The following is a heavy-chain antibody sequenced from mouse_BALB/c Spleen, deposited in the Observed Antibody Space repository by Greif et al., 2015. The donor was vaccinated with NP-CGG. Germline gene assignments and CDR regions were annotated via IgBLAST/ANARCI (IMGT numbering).Heavy chain of an antibody. CDR3: ARQLGYYFDY. CDR2: ISSGSSTI. V-gene: IGHV5-17*02. J-gene: IGHJ2*01. Sequence: EVKLVESGGGLVQPGGSRKLSCAASGFTFSSFGMHWVRQAPEKGLEWVAYISSGSSTIYYADTVKGRFTISRDNPKNTLFLQMTSLRSEDTAMYYCARQLGYYFDYWGQGTTLTVSS. CDR1: GFTFSSFG.